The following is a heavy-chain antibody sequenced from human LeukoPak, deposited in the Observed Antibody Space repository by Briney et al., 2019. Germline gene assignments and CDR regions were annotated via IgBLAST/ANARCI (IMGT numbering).Heavy chain of an antibody. D-gene: IGHD4-17*01. CDR1: GFTVSSNY. V-gene: IGHV2-70*01. J-gene: IGHJ4*02. CDR3: AREYGDYPDY. Sequence: LRLSCAASGFTVSSNYMSWIRQPPGKALEWLALIDWDDDKYYSTSLKTRLTISKDTSKNQVVLTMTNMDPVDTATYYCAREYGDYPDYWGQGTLVTVSS. CDR2: IDWDDDK.